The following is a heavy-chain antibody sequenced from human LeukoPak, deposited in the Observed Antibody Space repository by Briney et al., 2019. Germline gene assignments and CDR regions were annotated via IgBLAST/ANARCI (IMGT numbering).Heavy chain of an antibody. V-gene: IGHV3-23*01. CDR3: ARDSGSYLQPTDY. Sequence: GSLRLSCAASGFTFTNAWMTWVRQAPGKGLEWVSSITGNGGSTYYADSVKGRFTISRDNSKNTLYLQMDSLRAEDTAVYHCARDSGSYLQPTDYWGQGTLVTVSS. CDR2: ITGNGGST. D-gene: IGHD1-26*01. J-gene: IGHJ4*02. CDR1: GFTFTNAW.